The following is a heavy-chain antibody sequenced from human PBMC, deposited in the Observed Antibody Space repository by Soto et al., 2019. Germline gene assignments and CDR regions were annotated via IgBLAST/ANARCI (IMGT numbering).Heavy chain of an antibody. CDR3: FKLKVYSYGYCVPY. CDR1: GFTFSSYA. CDR2: ISSNGGST. J-gene: IGHJ4*02. D-gene: IGHD5-18*01. V-gene: IGHV3-64D*08. Sequence: GGSLRLSCSASGFTFSSYAMHWVRQAPGKGLEYVSAISSNGGSTYYADSVKGRFTISRDNSKNTLYLQMSSLRAEDTAVYYCFKLKVYSYGYCVPYWGQGTLVTVSS.